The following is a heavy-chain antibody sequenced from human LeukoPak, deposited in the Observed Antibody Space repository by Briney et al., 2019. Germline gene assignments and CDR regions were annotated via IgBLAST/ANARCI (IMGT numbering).Heavy chain of an antibody. D-gene: IGHD6-13*01. J-gene: IGHJ4*02. CDR2: ISPYNGNT. CDR3: ARDTTAASGSYFDY. Sequence: ASVTVSCKASGYTFTSYGISWVRQAPGQGLEWMGWISPYNGNTNYAQKLQGRVTVTTDTSTSTAYMELRSLRSDDTAVYYCARDTTAASGSYFDYWGQGTLVTVSS. CDR1: GYTFTSYG. V-gene: IGHV1-18*01.